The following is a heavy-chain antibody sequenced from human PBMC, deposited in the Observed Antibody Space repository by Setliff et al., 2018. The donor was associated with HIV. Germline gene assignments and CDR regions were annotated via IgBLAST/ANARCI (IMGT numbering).Heavy chain of an antibody. CDR1: GFTFNTYT. D-gene: IGHD5-12*01. V-gene: IGHV3-23*01. Sequence: PGGSLRLSCAVSGFTFNTYTMAWVRQAPGKELEWVSAIDPISAYTYYADSVKGRFTISRDNSMNTLYLQMNSLRVDDAAVYFCAKAYTGTAFPYYFDFWGQGTQVTVSS. CDR2: IDPISAYT. J-gene: IGHJ4*02. CDR3: AKAYTGTAFPYYFDF.